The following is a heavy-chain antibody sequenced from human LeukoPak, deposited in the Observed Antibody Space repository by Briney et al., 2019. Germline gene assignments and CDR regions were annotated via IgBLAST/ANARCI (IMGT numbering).Heavy chain of an antibody. D-gene: IGHD6-13*01. CDR3: ARVEIIAAAGLHDAFDI. Sequence: ASVKVSCKASGYTFTSYGISWGRQAPGQGLEWMGWISAYNGNTNYAQKLQGRVTMTTDTSTSTAYMELRSLRSDDTAVYYCARVEIIAAAGLHDAFDIWGQGTMVTVSS. CDR1: GYTFTSYG. J-gene: IGHJ3*02. CDR2: ISAYNGNT. V-gene: IGHV1-18*01.